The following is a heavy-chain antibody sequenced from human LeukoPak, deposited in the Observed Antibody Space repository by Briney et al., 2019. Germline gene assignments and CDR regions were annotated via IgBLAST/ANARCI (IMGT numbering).Heavy chain of an antibody. V-gene: IGHV4-59*01. J-gene: IGHJ4*02. CDR2: ISYSGST. CDR1: GGSINSYY. Sequence: SETLSLTCTVSGGSINSYYWSWIRQPPGKGLEWIGYISYSGSTNYNPSLKCRVTISVDTSKNQFFLKLSSVTAADTALYYCTRGNANWGQGTLVTVSS. CDR3: TRGNAN.